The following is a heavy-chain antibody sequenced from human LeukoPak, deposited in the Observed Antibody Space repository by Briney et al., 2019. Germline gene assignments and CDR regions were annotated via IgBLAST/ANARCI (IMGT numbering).Heavy chain of an antibody. V-gene: IGHV3-23*01. CDR1: GFTFSSYA. J-gene: IGHJ4*02. Sequence: GGSLRLSCAASGFTFSSYAMSWVRQAPGKGLEGVSAISGSGGSTYYADSVKGWFTISRDNSKNTLYLQMNSLRAEDTAVYYCAKAHTEYQLLSGFYWGQGTLVTVSS. CDR2: ISGSGGST. D-gene: IGHD2-2*01. CDR3: AKAHTEYQLLSGFY.